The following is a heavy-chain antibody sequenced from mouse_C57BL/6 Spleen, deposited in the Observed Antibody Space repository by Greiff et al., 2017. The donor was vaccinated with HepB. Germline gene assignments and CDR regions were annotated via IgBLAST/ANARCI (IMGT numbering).Heavy chain of an antibody. CDR3: ARYQEDGYSFDY. V-gene: IGHV5-4*03. J-gene: IGHJ2*01. CDR2: ISDGGSYT. D-gene: IGHD2-3*01. CDR1: GFTFSSYA. Sequence: EVMLVESGGGLVKPGGSLKLSCAASGFTFSSYAMSWVRQTPEKRLEWVATISDGGSYTYYPDNVKGRFTISRDNAKNNLYLQMSHLKSEDTAMYYFARYQEDGYSFDYWGQGTTLTVSS.